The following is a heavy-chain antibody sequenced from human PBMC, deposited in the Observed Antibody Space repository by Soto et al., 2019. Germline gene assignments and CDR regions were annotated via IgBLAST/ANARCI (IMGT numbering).Heavy chain of an antibody. D-gene: IGHD6-19*01. CDR1: GFTFSSYA. CDR2: ISYDGSNK. CDR3: ARDALEVYSSGWYSDAFDI. V-gene: IGHV3-30-3*01. Sequence: QVQLVESGGGVVQPGRSLRLSCAASGFTFSSYAMHWVRQAPGKGLEWVAVISYDGSNKYYADSVKGRFTISRDNSKNTLYLQMNSLRAEDTAVYYCARDALEVYSSGWYSDAFDIWGPGTMVTVSS. J-gene: IGHJ3*02.